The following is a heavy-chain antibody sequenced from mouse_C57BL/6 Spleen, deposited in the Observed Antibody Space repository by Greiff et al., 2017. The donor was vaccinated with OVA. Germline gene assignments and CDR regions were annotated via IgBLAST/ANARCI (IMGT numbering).Heavy chain of an antibody. D-gene: IGHD2-2*01. CDR1: GYTFTSYW. Sequence: VQLQQPGAELVMPGASVKLSCKASGYTFTSYWMHWVKQRPGQGLEWIGEIDPSDSYTNYNQKFKGKSTLTVDKSSSTAYMQLSSLTSEDSAVYYCARGATMVTNWYFDVWGTGTTVTVSS. CDR2: IDPSDSYT. CDR3: ARGATMVTNWYFDV. J-gene: IGHJ1*03. V-gene: IGHV1-69*01.